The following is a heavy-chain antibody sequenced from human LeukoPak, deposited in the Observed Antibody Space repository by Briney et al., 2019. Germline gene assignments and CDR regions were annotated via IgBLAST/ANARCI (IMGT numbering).Heavy chain of an antibody. CDR3: ATHTGGYNYWWFDI. CDR2: IIPIYGTA. V-gene: IGHV1-69*13. Sequence: ASVKVSCKASGGTFSNYPIIWVRQAPGRGLEWLGGIIPIYGTANYALMFQGRITLTAHESTATAYMELRSLTSDDTAMYFCATHTGGYNYWWFDIWGRGTLVSVSS. CDR1: GGTFSNYP. D-gene: IGHD5-24*01. J-gene: IGHJ5*02.